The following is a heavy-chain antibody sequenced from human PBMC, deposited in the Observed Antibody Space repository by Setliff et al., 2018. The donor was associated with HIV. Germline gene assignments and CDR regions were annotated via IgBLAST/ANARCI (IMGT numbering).Heavy chain of an antibody. CDR2: IIPILGIA. CDR3: ARIPNHSSGFDY. D-gene: IGHD3-22*01. Sequence: GASVKVSCKASGGTFSSYAISWVRQAPGQGLEWMGGIIPILGIANYAQKFQGRVTITTDESTSTAYMELSSLRSEDTAVYYCARIPNHSSGFDYWGQGTPVTVSS. CDR1: GGTFSSYA. J-gene: IGHJ4*02. V-gene: IGHV1-69*10.